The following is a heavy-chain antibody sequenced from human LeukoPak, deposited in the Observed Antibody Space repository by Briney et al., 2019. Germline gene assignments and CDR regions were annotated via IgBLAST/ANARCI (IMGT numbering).Heavy chain of an antibody. Sequence: QAGGSLRLSCAASGFSFSRYSMNWVRQTPGKGLEWLSYIDDDSSPIYYADSVRGRFTVSRDNARNSLFLQMNGLRAEDTALYYCARGGTGDGNYFDFWGQGTLVTVSS. CDR2: IDDDSSPI. V-gene: IGHV3-48*01. CDR3: ARGGTGDGNYFDF. J-gene: IGHJ4*02. CDR1: GFSFSRYS. D-gene: IGHD7-27*01.